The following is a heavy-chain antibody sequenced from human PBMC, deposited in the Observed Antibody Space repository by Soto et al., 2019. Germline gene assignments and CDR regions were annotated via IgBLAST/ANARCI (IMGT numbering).Heavy chain of an antibody. Sequence: EVQLLESGGGLVQPGGSLRLSCAASGFTFSSYAMSWVRQAPGKGLEWVSAISGSGGSTYYADSVKGRFTISRDNSKNTLYLQMNGLRAGDTAVYYCAKSTRVTTANYFDYWGQGTLVTVSS. D-gene: IGHD4-17*01. CDR2: ISGSGGST. V-gene: IGHV3-23*01. CDR3: AKSTRVTTANYFDY. J-gene: IGHJ4*02. CDR1: GFTFSSYA.